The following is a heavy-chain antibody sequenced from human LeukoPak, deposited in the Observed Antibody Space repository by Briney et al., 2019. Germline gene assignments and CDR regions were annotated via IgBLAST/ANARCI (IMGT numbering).Heavy chain of an antibody. J-gene: IGHJ4*02. CDR3: ACRRSSGSLDY. V-gene: IGHV2-5*01. CDR2: IYWNDDK. CDR1: GFSLNTDGLG. D-gene: IGHD3-10*01. Sequence: SGPTLAKPTQTLTLTCTFSGFSLNTDGLGVTWIRQPPGKALEWLAIIYWNDDKRYNSSLNSRLTITRDTSRNQVVLTMTNMDPVDTATYYCACRRSSGSLDYWGQGTLVTVSS.